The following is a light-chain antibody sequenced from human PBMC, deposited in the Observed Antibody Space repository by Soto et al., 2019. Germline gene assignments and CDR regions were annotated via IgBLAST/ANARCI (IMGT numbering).Light chain of an antibody. CDR1: SSDVGSYNR. J-gene: IGLJ2*01. Sequence: QSVLTQPPSVSGSPGQSVTISCTGTSSDVGSYNRVSWYQQPPGTAPKLIIYGVSNRPSGVPDRFSGSKSGNTASLTISGLQAEDEADYYCSSYTSSSTLVFGGGTKLTVL. CDR3: SSYTSSSTLV. V-gene: IGLV2-18*02. CDR2: GVS.